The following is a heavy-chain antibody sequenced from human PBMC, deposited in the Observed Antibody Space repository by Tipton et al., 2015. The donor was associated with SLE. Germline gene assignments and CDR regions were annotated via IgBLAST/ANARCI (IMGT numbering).Heavy chain of an antibody. CDR2: IINGGST. CDR3: ARGVAYYYDSGAFDI. J-gene: IGHJ3*02. V-gene: IGHV4-34*01. Sequence: TLSLTCTVYGGSFSDYYWSWIRQSPGKGLEWIGEIINGGSTNYNPSLKSRVTISIGTSKNQLSLKLSSVTAADTAVYYCARGVAYYYDSGAFDIWGQGTMVTVSS. D-gene: IGHD3-22*01. CDR1: GGSFSDYY.